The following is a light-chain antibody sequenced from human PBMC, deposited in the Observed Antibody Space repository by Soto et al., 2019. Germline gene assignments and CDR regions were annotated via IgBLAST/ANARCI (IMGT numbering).Light chain of an antibody. Sequence: EIVMTQSPATLSVSPGERATLSCRASQSISSNLAWYQQKPGQAPRLLVYGASTRATGIPARFSGTGSGTKFPLTISRLESEGFAVYYCQQYNSWTLITFGQGTRLEIK. V-gene: IGKV3-15*01. J-gene: IGKJ5*01. CDR2: GAS. CDR1: QSISSN. CDR3: QQYNSWTLIT.